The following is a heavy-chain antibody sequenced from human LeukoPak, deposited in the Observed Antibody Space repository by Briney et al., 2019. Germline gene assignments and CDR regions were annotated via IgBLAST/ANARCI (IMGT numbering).Heavy chain of an antibody. Sequence: PGGSLRLSCAASAFTFSNYWMSWVRQAPGKGLVWVANINNDGSKTYYADSVKGRFTISRDNAKNSLYLQINSVRADDTAVYYCARDQDSMIVVRTTNCYFDLWGRGTLVTVSS. CDR2: INNDGSKT. CDR3: ARDQDSMIVVRTTNCYFDL. J-gene: IGHJ2*01. D-gene: IGHD3-22*01. CDR1: AFTFSNYW. V-gene: IGHV3-7*01.